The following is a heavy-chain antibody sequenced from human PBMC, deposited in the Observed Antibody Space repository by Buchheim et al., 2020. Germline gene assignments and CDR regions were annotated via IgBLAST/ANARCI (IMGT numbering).Heavy chain of an antibody. CDR1: GDSVSSNSAA. Sequence: QVQLQQSGPGLVKPSQTLSLTCAISGDSVSSNSAAWNWIRQSPSRGLEWLGRTDYRSKWYTDYAVSVKSRITINPDTSKNQVSLQLNSVTPEDTAVYYCARGPDILTGRFLYYFDYWGQGTL. CDR3: ARGPDILTGRFLYYFDY. CDR2: TDYRSKWYT. V-gene: IGHV6-1*01. J-gene: IGHJ4*02. D-gene: IGHD1-20*01.